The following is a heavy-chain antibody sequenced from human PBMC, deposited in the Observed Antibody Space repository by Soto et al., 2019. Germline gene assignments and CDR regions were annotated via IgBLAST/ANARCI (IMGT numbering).Heavy chain of an antibody. D-gene: IGHD6-13*01. Sequence: ASVKVSCKASGGTFSSYAISWVRQAPGQGLEWMGGIIPIFGTANYAQKFQGRVTITADESTSTAYMELSSLRSEDTAVYYCARGTRPALNGYSSYFDYWGQGTLVTVSS. CDR2: IIPIFGTA. J-gene: IGHJ4*02. CDR1: GGTFSSYA. CDR3: ARGTRPALNGYSSYFDY. V-gene: IGHV1-69*13.